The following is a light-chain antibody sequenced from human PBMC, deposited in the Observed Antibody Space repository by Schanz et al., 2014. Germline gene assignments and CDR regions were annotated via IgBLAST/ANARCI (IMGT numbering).Light chain of an antibody. CDR2: GAS. J-gene: IGKJ3*01. CDR3: QQRDNWPLT. CDR1: QSVSSSY. Sequence: EIVLTQSPGTLSLSPGDWASLSCRASQSVSSSYLAWYQQKAGQAPRLLIYGASSRAAGIPARFRGSGSGTDFTLTISRLEPDDFAVYFCQQRDNWPLTFGPGTKVLFK. V-gene: IGKV3D-20*02.